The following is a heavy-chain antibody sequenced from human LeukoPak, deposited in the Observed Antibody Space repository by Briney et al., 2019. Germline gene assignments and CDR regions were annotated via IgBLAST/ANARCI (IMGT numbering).Heavy chain of an antibody. J-gene: IGHJ4*02. V-gene: IGHV4-31*03. CDR3: ARDLGFGELDY. Sequence: SETLSLTCTAPGGSISSGGYYWSWIRQHPGKGLEWIGYIYYSGSTYYNPSLKSRVTISVDTSKNQFSLKLSSVTAADTAVYYCARDLGFGELDYWGQGTLVTVSS. CDR1: GGSISSGGYY. D-gene: IGHD3-10*01. CDR2: IYYSGST.